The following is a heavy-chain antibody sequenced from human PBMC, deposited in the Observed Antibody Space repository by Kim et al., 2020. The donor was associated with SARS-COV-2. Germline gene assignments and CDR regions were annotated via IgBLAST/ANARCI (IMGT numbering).Heavy chain of an antibody. CDR2: MNPNSGNT. J-gene: IGHJ4*02. CDR3: ARVYREYSSSWYYFEY. Sequence: ASVKVSCKASGYTFTSYDINWVRQATGQGLEWMGWMNPNSGNTGYAQKFQGRVTMTRNTSISTAYMELSSLRSEDTAVYYCARVYREYSSSWYYFEYWGQGTLVTVSS. V-gene: IGHV1-8*01. D-gene: IGHD6-13*01. CDR1: GYTFTSYD.